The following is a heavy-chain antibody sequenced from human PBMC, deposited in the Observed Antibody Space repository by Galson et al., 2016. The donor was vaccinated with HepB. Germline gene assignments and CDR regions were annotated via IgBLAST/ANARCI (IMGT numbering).Heavy chain of an antibody. J-gene: IGHJ4*02. CDR1: GGSISSYS. D-gene: IGHD2-15*01. CDR2: IYYIGST. Sequence: SETLSLTCTVSGGSISSYSWSWIRQPPGKGLEWIGYIYYIGSTNYNPSLTSRVTISVDMSKKQFSLKLRSVTAADTAVYYCAGHYCSSGSCYYVDYWGQGTLVTVSS. CDR3: AGHYCSSGSCYYVDY. V-gene: IGHV4-59*08.